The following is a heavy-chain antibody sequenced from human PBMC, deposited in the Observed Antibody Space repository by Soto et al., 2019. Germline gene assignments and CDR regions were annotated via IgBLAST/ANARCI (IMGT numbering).Heavy chain of an antibody. J-gene: IGHJ4*02. CDR2: ILHDGSNK. D-gene: IGHD2-15*01. V-gene: IGHV3-30-3*01. CDR3: ARGVGKVVVAATNFDY. CDR1: GFTFTSYA. Sequence: GGSLRLSCAASGFTFTSYAMHWVRQAPGKGLEWVAVILHDGSNKYHADPVKGRFTVSRDNSKNTLYLQMNSLRAEDTAVYYCARGVGKVVVAATNFDYWGQGTLVTVSS.